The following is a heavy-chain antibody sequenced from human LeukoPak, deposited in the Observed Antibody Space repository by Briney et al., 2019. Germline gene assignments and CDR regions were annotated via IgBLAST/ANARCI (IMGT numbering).Heavy chain of an antibody. CDR1: GFTFSSYS. CDR2: ISGSGGST. Sequence: GGSLRLSCAASGFTFSSYSMNWVRQAPAKGLEWVSAISGSGGSTYYADSVKGRFTIPRDNSKNTLYLQMNSLRAEDTAVYYCANQYSSSWSPYYYYYGMDVWGQGTTVTVSS. J-gene: IGHJ6*02. CDR3: ANQYSSSWSPYYYYYGMDV. D-gene: IGHD6-13*01. V-gene: IGHV3-23*01.